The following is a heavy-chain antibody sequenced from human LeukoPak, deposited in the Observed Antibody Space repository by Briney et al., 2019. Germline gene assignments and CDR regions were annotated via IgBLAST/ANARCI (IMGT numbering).Heavy chain of an antibody. CDR2: INHSGST. CDR1: GGSISSYY. CDR3: ARPPPSYYYDSSGYPSRAFDI. V-gene: IGHV4-34*01. D-gene: IGHD3-22*01. J-gene: IGHJ3*02. Sequence: PSETLSLTCTVSGGSISSYYWSWIRQPPGKGLEWIGEINHSGSTNYNPSLKSRVTISVDTSKNQFSLKLSSVTAADTAVYYCARPPPSYYYDSSGYPSRAFDIWGQGTMVTVSS.